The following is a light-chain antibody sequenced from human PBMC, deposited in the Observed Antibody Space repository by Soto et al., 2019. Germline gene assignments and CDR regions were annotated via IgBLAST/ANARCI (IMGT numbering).Light chain of an antibody. CDR2: AAS. CDR1: QGISSW. CDR3: QQANSFPPT. Sequence: DLELTQSPSSVSASVGDRVTITCRASQGISSWLAWYQQLPGKAPKLLIYAASSLQSGVPSRFSGSGSGTNLTLTISRLQPEDFATYSCQQANSFPPTXGHGTRLEIK. V-gene: IGKV1D-12*01. J-gene: IGKJ5*01.